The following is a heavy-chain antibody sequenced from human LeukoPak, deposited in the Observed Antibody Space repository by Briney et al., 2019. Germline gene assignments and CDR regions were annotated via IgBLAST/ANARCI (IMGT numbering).Heavy chain of an antibody. V-gene: IGHV4-39*01. D-gene: IGHD1-26*01. CDR2: IYHSGST. CDR1: GGSISRSSYY. Sequence: PSETLSLTCAVSGGSISRSSYYWGWIRQPPGKGLEWIGGIYHSGSTYYNPSLKSRVTISVDTSKKQFSLKLSSVTAADTAVYYCARHKCPQWELRRGAFDIWGQGTMVTVSS. J-gene: IGHJ3*02. CDR3: ARHKCPQWELRRGAFDI.